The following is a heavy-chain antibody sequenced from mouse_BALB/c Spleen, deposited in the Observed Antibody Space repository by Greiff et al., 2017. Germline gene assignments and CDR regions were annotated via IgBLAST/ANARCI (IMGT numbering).Heavy chain of an antibody. CDR2: ISDGGSYT. CDR1: GFTFSDYY. CDR3: ARKGFAY. Sequence: EVKVEESGGGLVKPGGSLKLSCAASGFTFSDYYMYWVRQTPEKRLEWVATISDGGSYTYYPDSVKGRFTISRDNAKNNLYLQMSSLKSEDTAMYYCARKGFAYWGQGTLVTVSA. V-gene: IGHV5-4*02. J-gene: IGHJ3*01.